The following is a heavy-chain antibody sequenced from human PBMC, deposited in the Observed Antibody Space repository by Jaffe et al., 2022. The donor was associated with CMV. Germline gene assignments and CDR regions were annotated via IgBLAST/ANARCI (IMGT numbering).Heavy chain of an antibody. CDR1: GFSLSTSGMC. CDR2: IDWDDDK. V-gene: IGHV2-70*15. Sequence: QVTLRESGPALVKPTQTLTLTCTFSGFSLSTSGMCVSWIRQPPGKALEWLARIDWDDDKYYSTSLKTRLTISKDTSKNQVVLTMTNMDPVDTATYYCARIGMVRGVIKDYYMDVWGKGTTVTVSS. D-gene: IGHD3-10*01. CDR3: ARIGMVRGVIKDYYMDV. J-gene: IGHJ6*03.